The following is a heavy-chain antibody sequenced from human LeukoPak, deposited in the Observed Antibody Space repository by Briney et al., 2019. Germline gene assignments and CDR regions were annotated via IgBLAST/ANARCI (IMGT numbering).Heavy chain of an antibody. Sequence: ASVKVSCKASGYTFTSYGISWVRQAPGQGLEWMGWISAYNGNTNYAQKPQGRVTMTTDTSTSTAYMELRSLRSDDTAVYYCASGGVVVAGTSYYYGMDVWGQGTTVTVSS. D-gene: IGHD6-19*01. J-gene: IGHJ6*02. CDR3: ASGGVVVAGTSYYYGMDV. CDR2: ISAYNGNT. CDR1: GYTFTSYG. V-gene: IGHV1-18*01.